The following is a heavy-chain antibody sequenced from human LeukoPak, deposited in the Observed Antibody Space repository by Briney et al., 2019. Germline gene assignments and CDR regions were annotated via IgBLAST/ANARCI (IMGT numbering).Heavy chain of an antibody. CDR1: GFTFSSYA. CDR2: ISYDGSNK. Sequence: GGSLRLSCAASGFTFSSYAMHWVRQAPGKGLEWVAVISYDGSNKYYADSVKGRFTISRDNSKNTLYLQMNSPRAEDTAVYYCARESLLPPHEPYGDYMGQFDYWGQGTLVTVSS. CDR3: ARESLLPPHEPYGDYMGQFDY. V-gene: IGHV3-30*04. D-gene: IGHD4-17*01. J-gene: IGHJ4*02.